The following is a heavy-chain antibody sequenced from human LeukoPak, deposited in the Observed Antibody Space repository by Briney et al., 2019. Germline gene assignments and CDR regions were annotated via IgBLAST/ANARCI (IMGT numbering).Heavy chain of an antibody. CDR1: GGSISSYY. CDR3: ARDLTGDTGFDP. CDR2: IYYSGST. J-gene: IGHJ5*02. V-gene: IGHV4-59*01. Sequence: SETLSLTCTVSGGSISSYYWSWIRQPPGKGLEWIGYIYYSGSTNYNPSLKSRVTISVDTPKNQFSLKLSSVTAADTAVYYCARDLTGDTGFDPWGQGTLVTVSS. D-gene: IGHD7-27*01.